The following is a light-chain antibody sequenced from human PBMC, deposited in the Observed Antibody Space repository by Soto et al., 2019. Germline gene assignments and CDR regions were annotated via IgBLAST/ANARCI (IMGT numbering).Light chain of an antibody. Sequence: QSVLAQPPSASGSPGQSITISCSGTSSDVGRYNYVSWYQQHPGKAPKPIICGVSERPSGVPDRFSGSKSGNTASLTVSGLQADDEADYYCSSYSDSNNLYVFGTGTKVTVL. CDR3: SSYSDSNNLYV. J-gene: IGLJ1*01. CDR2: GVS. V-gene: IGLV2-8*01. CDR1: SSDVGRYNY.